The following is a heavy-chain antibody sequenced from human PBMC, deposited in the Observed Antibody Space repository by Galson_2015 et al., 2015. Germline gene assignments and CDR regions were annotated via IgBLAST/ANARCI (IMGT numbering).Heavy chain of an antibody. CDR2: IKQDGSDK. CDR3: ARDILGYCSSTNNCYYYYGMDV. Sequence: SLRLSCAASGFTFSNFWMAWVRQAPGKGLEWVANIKQDGSDKYYVDSVKGRFTISRDNAKNSLYLQMNSLRAEDTAVYYCARDILGYCSSTNNCYYYYGMDVWGQGTTVTVSS. J-gene: IGHJ6*02. D-gene: IGHD2-2*01. CDR1: GFTFSNFW. V-gene: IGHV3-7*01.